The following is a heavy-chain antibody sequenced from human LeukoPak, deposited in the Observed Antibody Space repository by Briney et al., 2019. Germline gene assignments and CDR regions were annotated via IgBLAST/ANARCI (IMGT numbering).Heavy chain of an antibody. J-gene: IGHJ3*02. CDR2: IYYSGST. CDR3: AREGVQLWQLSDAFDI. CDR1: GGSISSSSYY. V-gene: IGHV4-39*07. D-gene: IGHD5-18*01. Sequence: SETLSLTCTVSGGSISSSSYYWGWIRQPPGKGLEWIGSIYYSGSTYYNPSLKSRVTISVDTSKNQFSLKLSSVTAADTAVYYRAREGVQLWQLSDAFDIWGQGTMVTVSS.